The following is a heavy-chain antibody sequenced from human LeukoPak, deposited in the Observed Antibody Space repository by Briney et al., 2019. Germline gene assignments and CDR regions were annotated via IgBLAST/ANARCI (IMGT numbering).Heavy chain of an antibody. D-gene: IGHD6-13*01. Sequence: SETLSLTCTVSGGSISSGSISSSSYSWGWIRQPPGKGLEWIGSIYYSGSTYYNPSLKSRVTISVDTSKNQFSLKLSSVTAADTAVYYCARGDSSSWYGANWFDPWGQGTLVTVSS. J-gene: IGHJ5*02. CDR2: IYYSGST. CDR3: ARGDSSSWYGANWFDP. V-gene: IGHV4-39*07. CDR1: GGSISSGSISSSSYS.